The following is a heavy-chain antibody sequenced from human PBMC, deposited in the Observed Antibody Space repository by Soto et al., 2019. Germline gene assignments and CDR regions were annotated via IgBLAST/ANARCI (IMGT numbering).Heavy chain of an antibody. J-gene: IGHJ4*02. V-gene: IGHV4-61*03. D-gene: IGHD4-4*01. Sequence: QLQESGPGLVKPSETLSLTCKVSGDSVTTGSYYWTWIRQPPGKGLEWIGYIYYSGSTNYDPSLESRETILADKSGSHIPLNLTYVTADDTAVYYCPSRNYAIDYWGRGTLVTVSS. CDR1: GDSVTTGSYY. CDR2: IYYSGST. CDR3: PSRNYAIDY.